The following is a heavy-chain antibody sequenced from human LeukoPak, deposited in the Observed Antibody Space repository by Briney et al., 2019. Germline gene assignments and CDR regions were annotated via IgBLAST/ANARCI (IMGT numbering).Heavy chain of an antibody. CDR2: ISSSGGST. CDR3: ARDEANGDYGDYYYYYMDV. J-gene: IGHJ6*03. D-gene: IGHD4-17*01. Sequence: GGSLRLPCAASGFTFSDYDMSWVRQAPGKGLEWVSVISSSGGSTYYADSVKGRFTISRDNAKNSLYLQMNSLRAEDTAVYYCARDEANGDYGDYYYYYMDVWGKGTTVTVSS. CDR1: GFTFSDYD. V-gene: IGHV3-23*01.